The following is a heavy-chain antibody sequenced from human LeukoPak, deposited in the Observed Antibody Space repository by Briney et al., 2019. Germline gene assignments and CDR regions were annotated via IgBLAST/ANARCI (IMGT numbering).Heavy chain of an antibody. CDR2: INPSSSSV. V-gene: IGHV3-48*04. J-gene: IGHJ4*02. D-gene: IGHD6-6*01. CDR1: GFSFSDYS. Sequence: GGSLRLSCAASGFSFSDYSMNWVRQTPGKGLEWVSFINPSSSSVNYADSVKGRFTISRDNAKNSLYLQMSSLRVEDMAVYYCATGGAARPGYWGQGTLVTLSS. CDR3: ATGGAARPGY.